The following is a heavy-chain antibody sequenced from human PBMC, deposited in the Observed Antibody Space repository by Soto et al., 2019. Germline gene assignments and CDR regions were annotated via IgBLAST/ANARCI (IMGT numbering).Heavy chain of an antibody. J-gene: IGHJ4*02. Sequence: QVQLVESGGGLVKLEGSLSLSGEASEFPLMDTFRTGIGRPPGQGLEWVSYVSRSGSSIYYADSVKGRFTISRDNAKNSLYLQMNSLRAEDTAVYYCARVPKGVVVAANDYWGQGSLVTVSS. CDR2: VSRSGSSI. V-gene: IGHV3-11*01. CDR3: ARVPKGVVVAANDY. CDR1: EFPLMDTF. D-gene: IGHD2-15*01.